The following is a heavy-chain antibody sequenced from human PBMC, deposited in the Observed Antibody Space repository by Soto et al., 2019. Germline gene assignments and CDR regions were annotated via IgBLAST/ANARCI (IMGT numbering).Heavy chain of an antibody. CDR3: ARDGYDGSGSPYPAY. D-gene: IGHD3-10*01. Sequence: PLTCSVSGGSMSEYFWRWVRESPGKGLEWIGYIYYLGSTDYNPSLKSRVTISVDTSKRQFSLRLTSVTAADTAVYYCARDGYDGSGSPYPAYWGPGTQVTVSS. CDR2: IYYLGST. J-gene: IGHJ4*02. V-gene: IGHV4-59*01. CDR1: GGSMSEYF.